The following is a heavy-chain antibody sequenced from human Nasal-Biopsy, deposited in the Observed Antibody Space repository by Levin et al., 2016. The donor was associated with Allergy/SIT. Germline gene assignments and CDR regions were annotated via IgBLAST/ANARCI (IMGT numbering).Heavy chain of an antibody. CDR1: GFSLNTRGMC. CDR2: IDWDDDR. V-gene: IGHV2-70*11. Sequence: SGPTLVKPTQTLTLTCTFSGFSLNTRGMCVSWIRQPPGKALEWLARIDWDDDRYYTSSLKTRLTISMDTSMNQVVLTMTNMDPVDTATYYCAQILCYGGNSRHDAFEIWGQGTLVTVSS. J-gene: IGHJ3*02. D-gene: IGHD4-23*01. CDR3: AQILCYGGNSRHDAFEI.